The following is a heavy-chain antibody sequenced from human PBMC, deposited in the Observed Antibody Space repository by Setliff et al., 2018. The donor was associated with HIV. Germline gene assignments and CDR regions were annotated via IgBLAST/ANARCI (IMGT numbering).Heavy chain of an antibody. D-gene: IGHD4-17*01. J-gene: IGHJ6*03. Sequence: SETLSLTCTVSGGSISSSSYYWGWIRQPPGKGLEWIGYISYSGSTYYNPSLKTRVTISVDTSKNQFSLKLNSVTAADTAVYYCARGALGPTVTSYYYYYMDVWGKGTTVTVSS. CDR3: ARGALGPTVTSYYYYYMDV. CDR1: GGSISSSSYY. V-gene: IGHV4-39*07. CDR2: ISYSGST.